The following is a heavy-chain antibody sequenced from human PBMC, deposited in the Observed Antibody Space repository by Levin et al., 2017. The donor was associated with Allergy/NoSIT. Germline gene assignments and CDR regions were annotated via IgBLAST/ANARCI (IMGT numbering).Heavy chain of an antibody. V-gene: IGHV1-2*02. CDR2: INPNSGGT. D-gene: IGHD2-2*01. Sequence: EASVKVSCKASGYTFTGYYMHWVRQAPGQGLEWMGWINPNSGGTNYAQKFQGRVTMTRDTSISTAYMELSRLRSDDTAVYYCAREHCSSTSCYRSFDYWGQGTLVTVSS. CDR3: AREHCSSTSCYRSFDY. J-gene: IGHJ4*02. CDR1: GYTFTGYY.